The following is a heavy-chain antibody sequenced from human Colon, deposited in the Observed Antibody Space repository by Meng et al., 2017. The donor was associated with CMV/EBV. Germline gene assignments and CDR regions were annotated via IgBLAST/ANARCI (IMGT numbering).Heavy chain of an antibody. V-gene: IGHV4-39*07. CDR1: GDSVRSSTYY. CDR3: AREGAGTDNHYYYGMDV. CDR2: IYYNGRT. D-gene: IGHD1-14*01. J-gene: IGHJ6*02. Sequence: SETLSLTCSVSGDSVRSSTYYWGWIRQAPGKGLEWIGNIYYNGRTNYNPSLKSRVTISMDTSKNHFSLRLSSVPAADTAVYYCAREGAGTDNHYYYGMDVWGQGTTVTVSS.